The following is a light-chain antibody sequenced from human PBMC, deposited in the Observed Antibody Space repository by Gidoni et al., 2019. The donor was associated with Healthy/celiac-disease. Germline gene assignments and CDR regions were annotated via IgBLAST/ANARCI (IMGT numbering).Light chain of an antibody. CDR3: QQYYSTPYT. J-gene: IGKJ2*01. CDR1: QTVLYRSNNKNY. CDR2: WAS. V-gene: IGKV4-1*01. Sequence: DIVMTQSPDSLAVSLGERATINCKSSQTVLYRSNNKNYLTWYQQKPGQPPKLLIYWASTRESGVPDRFNGSGSGTDFTLTISSLQAEDVAVYYCQQYYSTPYTFXXXTKLEIK.